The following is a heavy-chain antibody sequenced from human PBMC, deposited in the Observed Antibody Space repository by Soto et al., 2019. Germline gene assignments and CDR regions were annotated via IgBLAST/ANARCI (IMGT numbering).Heavy chain of an antibody. CDR1: GFTFSSYG. CDR2: MWYDGSNK. Sequence: QVQLVESGGGVVQPGRSLRLSCAASGFTFSSYGMHWVRQAPGKGLEWVAFMWYDGSNKYYADSVKGRFTISRDNSKNTLYLQMNSLRAEHTAVYYCAREGGSGPDYWGQGTLVTVSS. V-gene: IGHV3-33*01. J-gene: IGHJ4*02. CDR3: AREGGSGPDY. D-gene: IGHD6-19*01.